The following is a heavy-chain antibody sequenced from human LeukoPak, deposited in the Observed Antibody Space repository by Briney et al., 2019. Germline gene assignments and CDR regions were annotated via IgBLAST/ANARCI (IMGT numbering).Heavy chain of an antibody. V-gene: IGHV4-30-4*01. CDR3: ARPYYYDSRIDP. Sequence: PSETLSLTCTVSGGSISSGDYYWIWIRQPPGKGLEWVGYMYYSGSTYYNPSLNSRATISVDTSKNQFSLKLSSVTAADTAVYYCARPYYYDSRIDPWGQGTLVTVSS. J-gene: IGHJ5*02. CDR1: GGSISSGDYY. D-gene: IGHD3-22*01. CDR2: MYYSGST.